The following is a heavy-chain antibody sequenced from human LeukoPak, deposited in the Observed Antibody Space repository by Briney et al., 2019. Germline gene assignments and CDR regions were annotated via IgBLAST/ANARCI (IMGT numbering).Heavy chain of an antibody. CDR2: MYYRGTT. J-gene: IGHJ4*02. V-gene: IGHV4-39*02. CDR3: AREHSRSVVAGSRPDL. CDR1: GGSISSSSYC. Sequence: NPSETLSLTCSVSGGSISSSSYCWGWIRQAPGKGLEWIGSMYYRGTTYENSSLKSRLTLSIDTSNNQLSLKLTSVTAAHTAVYYCAREHSRSVVAGSRPDLWGQGLLVTVSS. D-gene: IGHD6-19*01.